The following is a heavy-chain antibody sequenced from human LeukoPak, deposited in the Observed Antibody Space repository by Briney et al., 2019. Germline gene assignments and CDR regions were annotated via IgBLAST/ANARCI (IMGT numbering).Heavy chain of an antibody. V-gene: IGHV3-7*01. J-gene: IGHJ4*02. CDR2: IKHDGSAI. CDR1: GFTFNKNW. Sequence: GGSLRLSCEASGFTFNKNWISWVRQTPGKALEWVANIKHDGSAIFYADSVKGRFTISRDNAKNSLYLQMNSLRAEDTAVYYCATPSPGDYGENDYWGQGTLVTVSS. D-gene: IGHD4-17*01. CDR3: ATPSPGDYGENDY.